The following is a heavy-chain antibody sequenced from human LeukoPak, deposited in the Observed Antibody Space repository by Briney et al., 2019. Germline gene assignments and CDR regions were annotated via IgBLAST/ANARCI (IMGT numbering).Heavy chain of an antibody. J-gene: IGHJ3*02. CDR1: GFTFSSYG. Sequence: PGRSLRLSCAASGFTFSSYGMHWVRQAPGKGLEWVAVIWYDGSNKYYADSVKGRFTISRDNSKNTLYLQMNSLRAEDTAVYYCARGLGYCSSTSCRYDAFDIWGQGTMVTVSS. CDR3: ARGLGYCSSTSCRYDAFDI. D-gene: IGHD2-2*01. V-gene: IGHV3-33*01. CDR2: IWYDGSNK.